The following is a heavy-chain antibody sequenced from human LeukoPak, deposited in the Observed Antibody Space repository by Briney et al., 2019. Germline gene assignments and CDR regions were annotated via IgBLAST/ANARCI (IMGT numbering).Heavy chain of an antibody. CDR1: GFTFSSFA. V-gene: IGHV3-23*01. CDR3: AREGTYYDSSGYYVS. D-gene: IGHD3-22*01. Sequence: GGSLRLSCAASGFTFSSFAMTWVRQAPGKGLEWVSVISGSGGRTYYADSVKGRFTLSRDNSNNTLSLEMSSLRAEDTAVYYRAREGTYYDSSGYYVSWGQGTLVTVSS. CDR2: ISGSGGRT. J-gene: IGHJ5*02.